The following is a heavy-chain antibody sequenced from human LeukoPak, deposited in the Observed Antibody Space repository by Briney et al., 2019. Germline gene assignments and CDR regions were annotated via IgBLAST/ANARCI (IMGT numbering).Heavy chain of an antibody. CDR1: GGSISSYY. J-gene: IGHJ4*02. CDR3: ARDSSERITMVRGARGYFDY. V-gene: IGHV4-59*01. Sequence: PSETLSLTCTVSGGSISSYYWSWIRQPPGKGLEWIGYIYYSGSTNYNPSLKSRVTISVDTSKNQFSLKLSSVTAADTAVYYCARDSSERITMVRGARGYFDYWGQGTLVTVSS. D-gene: IGHD3-10*01. CDR2: IYYSGST.